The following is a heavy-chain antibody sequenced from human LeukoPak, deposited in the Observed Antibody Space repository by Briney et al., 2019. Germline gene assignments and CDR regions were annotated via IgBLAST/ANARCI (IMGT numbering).Heavy chain of an antibody. D-gene: IGHD6-13*01. CDR1: GGSFSGYY. J-gene: IGHJ4*02. CDR2: INHSGST. CDR3: ARVVGANRGIAAAGTISLRRLNRYYFDY. Sequence: SETLSLTCAVYGGSFSGYYWSWIRQPPGKGLEWIGEINHSGSTNYNPSLKSRVTISVDTSKNQFSLKLSSVTAADTAVYYCARVVGANRGIAAAGTISLRRLNRYYFDYWGQGTLVTVSS. V-gene: IGHV4-34*01.